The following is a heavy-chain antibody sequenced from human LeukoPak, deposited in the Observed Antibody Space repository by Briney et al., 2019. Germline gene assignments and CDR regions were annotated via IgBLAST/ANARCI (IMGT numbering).Heavy chain of an antibody. CDR2: INSSGGST. J-gene: IGHJ4*02. D-gene: IGHD6-19*01. Sequence: GAAVTVSCKASGYIFTSYNLYWVRQAPGQGLEWMGIINSSGGSTNYAQNFQGRVTMTRDTSTSTVYMELSSLRSEDTAVYYCARFAVHRRLTVAGQFGLDYWGQGTLVTVSS. CDR3: ARFAVHRRLTVAGQFGLDY. V-gene: IGHV1-46*01. CDR1: GYIFTSYN.